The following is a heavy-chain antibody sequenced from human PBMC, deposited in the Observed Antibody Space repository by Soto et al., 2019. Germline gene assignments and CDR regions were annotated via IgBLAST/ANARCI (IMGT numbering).Heavy chain of an antibody. CDR1: GFTFNSFW. Sequence: EVQLVESGGGLVQPGGSLTLSCAASGFTFNSFWMHWVRQTPGKGLVWVSRVNSDGHDKVYADSVKGRFTLSRDNAKNTVFLQMSSLRAEDTAVYYCTRGRENYSYFDYWGQGIVVTVSS. D-gene: IGHD1-26*01. J-gene: IGHJ4*02. CDR3: TRGRENYSYFDY. V-gene: IGHV3-74*01. CDR2: VNSDGHDK.